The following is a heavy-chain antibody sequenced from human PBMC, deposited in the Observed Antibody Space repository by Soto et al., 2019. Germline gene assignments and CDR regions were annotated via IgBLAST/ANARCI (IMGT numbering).Heavy chain of an antibody. CDR1: GGSMNSVIYY. D-gene: IGHD2-21*02. CDR3: TRGVYCGGACYSGTDS. Sequence: SDTLSLTCTVSGGSMNSVIYYWTWIRQHPGKGLEWIGYISYNGKTYYNPSLASRVSISADPSKNQFSLNLSSVTAADTAVYYCTRGVYCGGACYSGTDSWGQGALVTV. V-gene: IGHV4-31*03. CDR2: ISYNGKT. J-gene: IGHJ4*02.